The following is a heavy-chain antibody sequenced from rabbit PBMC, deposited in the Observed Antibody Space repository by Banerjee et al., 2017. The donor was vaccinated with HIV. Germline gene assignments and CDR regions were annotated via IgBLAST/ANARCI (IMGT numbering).Heavy chain of an antibody. D-gene: IGHD5-1*01. CDR1: GFSFSNKYV. CDR3: ARAYVDGSVGVWNL. J-gene: IGHJ4*01. V-gene: IGHV1S45*01. Sequence: QEQLVESGGGLVQPGGSLKLSCKASGFSFSNKYVMCWVRQAPGKGLEWIACINTSSGNTVYASWAKGRFTISKTSSTTVTLQMTSLTVADTATYFCARAYVDGSVGVWNLWGPGTLVTVS. CDR2: INTSSGNT.